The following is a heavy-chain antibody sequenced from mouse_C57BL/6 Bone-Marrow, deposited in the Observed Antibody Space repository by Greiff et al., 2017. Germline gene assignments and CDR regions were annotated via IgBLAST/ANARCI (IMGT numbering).Heavy chain of an antibody. CDR1: GYTFTSYW. J-gene: IGHJ1*03. Sequence: QVQLQQPGAELVRPGSSVKLSCKASGYTFTSYWMHWVKQRPIQGLEWIGNIDPSDSETHYNQKFKDKATLTVDKSSSTAYMRLSSLTSEDSAVYYYARHGSSWNWYFDVWGTGTTVTVSS. CDR2: IDPSDSET. D-gene: IGHD1-1*01. V-gene: IGHV1-52*01. CDR3: ARHGSSWNWYFDV.